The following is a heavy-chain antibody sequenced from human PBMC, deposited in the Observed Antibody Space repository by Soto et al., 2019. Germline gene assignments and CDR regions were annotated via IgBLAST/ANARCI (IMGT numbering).Heavy chain of an antibody. V-gene: IGHV1-18*01. CDR1: RYSFTTYG. CDR3: AREGPAPYYYYGMDV. J-gene: IGHJ6*02. CDR2: ISAYNGNT. Sequence: QVQLVQSGGEVKKPGASVKVSCKTSRYSFTTYGISWVRQAPRQGREWMGWISAYNGNTNYAQKLQGRVTMTTDTSTSTAYMELRSLRSDDTAVYYCAREGPAPYYYYGMDVWGQGSTVTVSS.